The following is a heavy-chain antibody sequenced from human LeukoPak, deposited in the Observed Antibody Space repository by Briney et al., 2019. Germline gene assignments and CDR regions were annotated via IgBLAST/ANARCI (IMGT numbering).Heavy chain of an antibody. J-gene: IGHJ5*02. CDR3: ARGEYSSSSIALDP. Sequence: GGSLRLSCAASGFTFSSYSMNWVRQAPGKGLEWVSSISSSSYIYYADSVKGRFTISRDNAKNSLYLQMNSLRAEDTAVYYCARGEYSSSSIALDPWGQGTLVTVSS. D-gene: IGHD6-6*01. CDR2: ISSSSYI. V-gene: IGHV3-21*01. CDR1: GFTFSSYS.